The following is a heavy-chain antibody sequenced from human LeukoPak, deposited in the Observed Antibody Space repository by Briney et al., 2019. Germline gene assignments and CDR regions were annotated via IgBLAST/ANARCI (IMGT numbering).Heavy chain of an antibody. D-gene: IGHD6-19*01. J-gene: IGHJ3*02. CDR2: IIPIFGTA. Sequence: ASVKVSCKASGGTLSSYAISWVRQAPGQGLEWMGGIIPIFGTANYAQKFQGRVTITAGKSTSTAYMELSSLRSEDTAVYYCARVSSGDAFDIWGQGTMVTVSS. V-gene: IGHV1-69*06. CDR1: GGTLSSYA. CDR3: ARVSSGDAFDI.